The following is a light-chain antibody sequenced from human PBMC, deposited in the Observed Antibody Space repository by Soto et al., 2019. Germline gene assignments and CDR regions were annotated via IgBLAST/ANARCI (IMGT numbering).Light chain of an antibody. Sequence: EIVLTQSPGTLSLSPGERATLSCRASQSVSSSYFAWYQQKPCQAPRLLIYGALSRATGIPDRFSGSGSGTDFTLTISRLEPEDFSVYYCQQYGSSPFLTFGGGTKVEIK. CDR1: QSVSSSY. J-gene: IGKJ4*01. CDR3: QQYGSSPFLT. CDR2: GAL. V-gene: IGKV3-20*01.